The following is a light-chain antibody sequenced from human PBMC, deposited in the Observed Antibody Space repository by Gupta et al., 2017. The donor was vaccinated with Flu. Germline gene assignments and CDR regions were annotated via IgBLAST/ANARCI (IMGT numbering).Light chain of an antibody. CDR2: EVS. V-gene: IGKV2-30*01. CDR1: QSLVYSDGNTY. Sequence: DVVMTQSLLSLPATLGQPASISCTSSQSLVYSDGNTYLSWFHQRPGQSPRRLIYEVSNRDSGVPDRFSGSGSDTDFTLKISGVEAEDVGVFYCMQGTHWPPTFGGGTTVEIK. J-gene: IGKJ4*01. CDR3: MQGTHWPPT.